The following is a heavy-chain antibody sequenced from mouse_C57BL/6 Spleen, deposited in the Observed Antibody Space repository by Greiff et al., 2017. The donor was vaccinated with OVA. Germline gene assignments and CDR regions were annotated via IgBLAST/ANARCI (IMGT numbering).Heavy chain of an antibody. CDR2: ISYDGSN. V-gene: IGHV3-6*01. J-gene: IGHJ2*01. D-gene: IGHD1-1*01. CDR1: GYSITSGYY. Sequence: VQLKESGPGLVKPSQSLSLTCSVTGYSITSGYYWNWIRQFPGNKLEWMGYISYDGSNNYNPSLKNRISITRDTSKNQFFLKLNSVTTEDTATYYCARDIYGSSYYWGQGTTLTVSS. CDR3: ARDIYGSSYY.